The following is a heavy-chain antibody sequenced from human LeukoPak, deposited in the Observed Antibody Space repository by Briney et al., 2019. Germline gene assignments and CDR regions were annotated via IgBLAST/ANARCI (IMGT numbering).Heavy chain of an antibody. Sequence: SETLSLTCTVSGGSISSYYWSWIRQPPGKGLEWIGYIYYSGSTNYNPSLKSRVTISVDTSKNQFSLKLSSVTAADTAVYYCARERRMRGFDYWGQGTLATVSS. V-gene: IGHV4-59*01. D-gene: IGHD2-15*01. CDR2: IYYSGST. CDR3: ARERRMRGFDY. J-gene: IGHJ4*02. CDR1: GGSISSYY.